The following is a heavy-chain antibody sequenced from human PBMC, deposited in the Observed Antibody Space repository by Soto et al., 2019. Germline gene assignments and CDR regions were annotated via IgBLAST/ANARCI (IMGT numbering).Heavy chain of an antibody. CDR3: ATDISIPGPTTVAFDI. D-gene: IGHD1-20*01. CDR2: ISAYNGKT. J-gene: IGHJ3*02. CDR1: GYALSRYD. V-gene: IGHV1-8*01. Sequence: ALVKVSCKGSGYALSRYDISWVRQATRQGLEWMGWISAYNGKTGYAQKFQGRVTMTEDTSTNTAYMELSSLRSEDTAVYYCATDISIPGPTTVAFDIWGQGTMVTVPS.